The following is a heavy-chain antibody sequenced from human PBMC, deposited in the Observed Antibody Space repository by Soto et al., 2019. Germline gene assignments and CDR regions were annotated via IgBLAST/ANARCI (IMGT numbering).Heavy chain of an antibody. Sequence: QVQLQESGPGLVKPSQTLSLTCTVSGGSISSGDYYWTWIRQPPGKGLEWIGYIYYSGRTSYNPSLKSRVTISVDTSKNQFSLKLSSVTAADTAFYYCARAVVGALYFDYWGQGTLVPVSS. CDR1: GGSISSGDYY. CDR3: ARAVVGALYFDY. CDR2: IYYSGRT. J-gene: IGHJ4*02. V-gene: IGHV4-30-4*01. D-gene: IGHD1-26*01.